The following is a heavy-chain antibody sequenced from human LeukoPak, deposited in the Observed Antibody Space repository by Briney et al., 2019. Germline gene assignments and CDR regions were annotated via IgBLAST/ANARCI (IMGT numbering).Heavy chain of an antibody. Sequence: PSETLSLTCAVYGGSFSGYYWSWIRQPPGKGLEWIGEINHSGSTNYNPSLKSRVTLSVDTSKNQFSLKLSSVTAADTAVYYCARAPGGYYFDYWGQGTLVTVSS. CDR2: INHSGST. J-gene: IGHJ4*02. CDR1: GGSFSGYY. D-gene: IGHD3-10*01. V-gene: IGHV4-34*01. CDR3: ARAPGGYYFDY.